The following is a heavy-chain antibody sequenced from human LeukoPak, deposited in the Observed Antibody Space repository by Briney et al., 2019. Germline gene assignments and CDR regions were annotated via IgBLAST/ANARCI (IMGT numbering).Heavy chain of an antibody. J-gene: IGHJ6*03. CDR2: IYYSGST. CDR1: GGSISSYY. CDR3: ARVQSYGYYYYYYMDV. V-gene: IGHV4-59*01. Sequence: SETLSLTCTVSGGSISSYYWTWIRQPPGKGLEWIGYIYYSGSTNYNPSLKSRVTISVDTSKNQFSLKLSSVTAADTAVYYCARVQSYGYYYYYYMDVWGKGTTVTVSS. D-gene: IGHD5-18*01.